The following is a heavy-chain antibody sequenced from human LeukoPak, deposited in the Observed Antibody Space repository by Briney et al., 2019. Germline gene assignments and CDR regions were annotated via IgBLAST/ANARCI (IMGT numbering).Heavy chain of an antibody. D-gene: IGHD2-15*01. CDR1: GFGFSYYA. Sequence: GGSLRLSCAASGFGFSYYAMHWVRQAPGKGLEWVAVIWPDGNYKDYVNSVKGRFTISRDNPKNTLYLQMNSLRAEDTAVYYCAKDQYCSGGNCYSPYNHFYYGMDVWGQGTTVTVSS. V-gene: IGHV3-30*02. CDR2: IWPDGNYK. J-gene: IGHJ6*02. CDR3: AKDQYCSGGNCYSPYNHFYYGMDV.